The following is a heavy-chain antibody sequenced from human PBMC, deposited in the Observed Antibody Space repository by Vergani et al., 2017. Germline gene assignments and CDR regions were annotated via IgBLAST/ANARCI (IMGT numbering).Heavy chain of an antibody. CDR3: ARGPADSSGYYLVYFDY. V-gene: IGHV4-4*07. Sequence: QVQLQESGPGLVKPSETLSLTCTVSGGSISSYYWSWIRQPAGKGLEWIGRIYTSGSTNYNPALKSRVNMTVDTSKNQFSLKLSSVTVADTAVYYCARGPADSSGYYLVYFDYWGQGTLVTVSS. CDR1: GGSISSYY. D-gene: IGHD3-22*01. CDR2: IYTSGST. J-gene: IGHJ4*02.